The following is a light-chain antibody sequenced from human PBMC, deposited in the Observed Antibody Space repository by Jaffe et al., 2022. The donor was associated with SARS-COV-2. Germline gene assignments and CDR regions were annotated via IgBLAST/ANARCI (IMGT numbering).Light chain of an antibody. CDR3: QQSYSPPPWT. V-gene: IGKV1-39*01. CDR2: GAI. CDR1: QSISSY. Sequence: DIQMTQSPSSLSASEGDRVTITCRASQSISSYLNWYQQKPGKAPKLLIYGAINLQSGVPSRFSGSGSGTDFTLTISSLQAGDFATYYCQQSYSPPPWTFGQGTKVEIK. J-gene: IGKJ1*01.